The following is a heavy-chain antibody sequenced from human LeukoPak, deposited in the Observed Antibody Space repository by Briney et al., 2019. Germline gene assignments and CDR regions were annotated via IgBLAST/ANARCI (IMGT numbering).Heavy chain of an antibody. V-gene: IGHV1-8*01. CDR3: ARGIGAAAHFYYYYYYMDV. Sequence: GASVKVSRKASXYTFTSYDINWVRQATGQGLEWMGWMNPNSGNTGYAQKFQGRVTMTRNTSISTAYMELSSLRSEDTAVYYCARGIGAAAHFYYYYYYMDVWGKGTTVTVSS. CDR2: MNPNSGNT. D-gene: IGHD6-13*01. CDR1: XYTFTSYD. J-gene: IGHJ6*03.